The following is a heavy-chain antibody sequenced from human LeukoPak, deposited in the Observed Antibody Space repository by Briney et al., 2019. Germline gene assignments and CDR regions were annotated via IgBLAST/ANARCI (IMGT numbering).Heavy chain of an antibody. J-gene: IGHJ6*02. CDR2: ISGSGGST. V-gene: IGHV3-23*01. CDR1: GFPFSSYA. Sequence: GGSLRLSCAASGFPFSSYAMSWVRQAPGKGLEWVSAISGSGGSTYYADSVKGRFTISRDNSKNTLYLQMNSLRAEDAAVYYCAKDSRAARSWYHYYYGMDVWGQGTTVTVSS. CDR3: AKDSRAARSWYHYYYGMDV. D-gene: IGHD6-13*01.